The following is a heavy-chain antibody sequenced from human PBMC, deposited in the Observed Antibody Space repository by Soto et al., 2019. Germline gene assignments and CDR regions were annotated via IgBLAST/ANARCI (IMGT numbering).Heavy chain of an antibody. D-gene: IGHD3-22*01. CDR1: GFTFSSYA. CDR3: AKDQITMIVVVITSAFDI. J-gene: IGHJ3*02. CDR2: ISGSGGST. Sequence: LRLSCAASGFTFSSYAMSWVRQAPGKGLEWVSAISGSGGSTYYADSVKGRFTISRDNSKNTLYLQMNSLRAEDTAVYYCAKDQITMIVVVITSAFDIWGQGTMVTVSS. V-gene: IGHV3-23*01.